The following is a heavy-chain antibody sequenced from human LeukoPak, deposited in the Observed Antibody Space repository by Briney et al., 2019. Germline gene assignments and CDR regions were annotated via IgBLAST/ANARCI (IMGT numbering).Heavy chain of an antibody. CDR2: ISFDGTKK. Sequence: GRSLRLSCAASEFTFSTYNMHWVRQAPGKGLEWVAVISFDGTKKYYADSVKGRFTISRDNSKNTLFLQMNSLRAEDTAVYYCAREREPTYGSVDFWGQGTLVTVSS. CDR3: AREREPTYGSVDF. J-gene: IGHJ4*02. V-gene: IGHV3-30-3*01. D-gene: IGHD3-10*01. CDR1: EFTFSTYN.